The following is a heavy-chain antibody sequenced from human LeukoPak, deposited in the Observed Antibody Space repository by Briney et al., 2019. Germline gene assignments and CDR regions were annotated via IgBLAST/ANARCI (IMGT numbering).Heavy chain of an antibody. V-gene: IGHV5-51*01. CDR3: ARGAGADGYNTDY. J-gene: IGHJ4*02. Sequence: GEALEISCKGSGYHFTSYWIGWGRPLPGKGVEWMGIIYPGDSDTRYSPSFQGQVTISADKSISTAYLQWSSLKASDTAMYYCARGAGADGYNTDYWGQGTLVTVSS. CDR1: GYHFTSYW. D-gene: IGHD5-24*01. CDR2: IYPGDSDT.